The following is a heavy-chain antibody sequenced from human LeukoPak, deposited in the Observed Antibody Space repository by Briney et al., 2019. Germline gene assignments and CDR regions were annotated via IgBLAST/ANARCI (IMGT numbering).Heavy chain of an antibody. V-gene: IGHV1-8*03. D-gene: IGHD6-19*01. Sequence: ASVKVSCKASGYTFTSYDINWVRQATGQGLEWMGWMNPNSGNTGYAQKFRGRVTITRNTSISTAYMELSSLRSEDTAVYYCARAFSSGWHIDYWGQGTLVTVSS. CDR1: GYTFTSYD. J-gene: IGHJ4*02. CDR2: MNPNSGNT. CDR3: ARAFSSGWHIDY.